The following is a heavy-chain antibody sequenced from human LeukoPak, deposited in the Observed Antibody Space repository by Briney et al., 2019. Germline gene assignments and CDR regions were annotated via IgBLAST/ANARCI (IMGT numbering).Heavy chain of an antibody. V-gene: IGHV3-43D*03. J-gene: IGHJ4*02. Sequence: GGSLRLSCAASGFTFDDYAMHWVRQAPGKGLEWVSLISWDGDTTYYADSVKGRFTISRDNSKNSLYLQMDSLRAEDTALYYCANTRGWYGIFDYWGQGTLVTVSS. D-gene: IGHD6-19*01. CDR1: GFTFDDYA. CDR3: ANTRGWYGIFDY. CDR2: ISWDGDTT.